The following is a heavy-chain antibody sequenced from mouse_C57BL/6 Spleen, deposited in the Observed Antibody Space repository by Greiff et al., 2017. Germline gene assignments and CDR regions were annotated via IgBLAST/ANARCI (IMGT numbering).Heavy chain of an antibody. Sequence: VKLMESGPGLVAPSQSLSITCTVSGFSLTSYAISWVRQPPGKGLEWLGVIWTGGGTNYNSALKSRLSISKDNSKSQVFLKMNSLQTDDTARYYCARTLIYYYGSSLDYWGQGTTLTVSS. CDR1: GFSLTSYA. D-gene: IGHD1-1*01. V-gene: IGHV2-9-1*01. J-gene: IGHJ2*01. CDR3: ARTLIYYYGSSLDY. CDR2: IWTGGGT.